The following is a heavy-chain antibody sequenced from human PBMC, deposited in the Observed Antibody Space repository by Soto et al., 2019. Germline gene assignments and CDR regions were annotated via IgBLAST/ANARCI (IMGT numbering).Heavy chain of an antibody. CDR1: GYTFTRSG. J-gene: IGHJ5*02. CDR2: INAGNGNT. D-gene: IGHD1-26*01. Sequence: GASVKVSCKASGYTFTRSGISWVRQAPGQGLEWMGWINAGNGNTKYSQKFQGRVTITRDTSASTAYMELSSLRSEDTAVYYCAREGWEAADGWFDPWGQGTLVTVSS. V-gene: IGHV1-3*01. CDR3: AREGWEAADGWFDP.